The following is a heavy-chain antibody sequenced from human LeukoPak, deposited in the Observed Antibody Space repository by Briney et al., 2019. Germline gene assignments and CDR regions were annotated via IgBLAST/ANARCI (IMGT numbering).Heavy chain of an antibody. CDR2: IIPIFGTA. D-gene: IGHD4-17*01. J-gene: IGHJ4*02. V-gene: IGHV1-69*13. CDR1: GGTFSSYA. CDR3: ARGGSYGDYNFDY. Sequence: ASVTVSCKASGGTFSSYAISWVRQAPGQGLEWMGGIIPIFGTANYAQKFQGRVTITADESTSTAYMELSSLRSEDTAVYYCARGGSYGDYNFDYWGQGTLVTVSS.